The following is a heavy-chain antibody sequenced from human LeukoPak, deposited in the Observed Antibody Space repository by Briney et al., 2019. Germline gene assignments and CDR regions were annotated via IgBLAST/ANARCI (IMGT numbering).Heavy chain of an antibody. J-gene: IGHJ5*02. CDR3: ARRIAVAGTNWFDP. V-gene: IGHV4-34*01. CDR2: INHSGST. Sequence: PSETLSLTCAVYGGSFSGYYWSWIRQPPGKGLEWIGEINHSGSTNYNPSLKSRVTISVDTSKNQFSLKLSSVTAADTAVYYCARRIAVAGTNWFDPWGQGTLVTVSS. D-gene: IGHD6-19*01. CDR1: GGSFSGYY.